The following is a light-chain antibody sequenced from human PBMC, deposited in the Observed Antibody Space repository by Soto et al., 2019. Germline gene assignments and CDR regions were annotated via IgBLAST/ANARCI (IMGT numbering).Light chain of an antibody. CDR1: QSVSSSY. J-gene: IGKJ5*01. CDR3: QQHNQWPIT. Sequence: EVVLTQSPGTLSLSPGEGATLSCRASQSVSSSYFAWYQQKPGQAPRLLIYGASSRPTGIPDRFSGSGSGTDFTLTISSLQSEDSAVYYCQQHNQWPITFGQGTRLEIK. V-gene: IGKV3D-20*02. CDR2: GAS.